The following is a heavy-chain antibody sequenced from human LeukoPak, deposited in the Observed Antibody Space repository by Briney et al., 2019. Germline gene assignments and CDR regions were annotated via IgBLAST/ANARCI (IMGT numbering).Heavy chain of an antibody. CDR1: GFTFSSYS. CDR3: ARAPLYYAFDI. J-gene: IGHJ3*02. V-gene: IGHV3-21*01. Sequence: GGSLRLSCAASGFTFSSYSMNWVRQAPGKGLEWVSSISSSSYTYYADSVKGRFTISRDNAKNSLYLQMNSLRAEDTAVYYCARAPLYYAFDIWGQGTMVTVSS. D-gene: IGHD3-10*01. CDR2: ISSSSYT.